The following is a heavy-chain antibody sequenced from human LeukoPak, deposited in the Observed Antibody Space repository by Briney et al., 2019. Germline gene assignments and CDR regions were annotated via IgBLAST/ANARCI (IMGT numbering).Heavy chain of an antibody. V-gene: IGHV4-30-2*01. D-gene: IGHD5-24*01. CDR1: GGSFSDYS. Sequence: SETLSLTCAVYGGSFSDYSWSWIRQPPGKGLEWIGYIYHSGSTYYNPSLKSRVTISVDRSKNQFSLKLSSVTAADTAVYYCASQKEMTFDYWGQGTLVTVSS. CDR3: ASQKEMTFDY. J-gene: IGHJ4*02. CDR2: IYHSGST.